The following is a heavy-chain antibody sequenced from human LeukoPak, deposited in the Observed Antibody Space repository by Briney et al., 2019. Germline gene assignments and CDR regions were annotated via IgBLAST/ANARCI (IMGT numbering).Heavy chain of an antibody. CDR3: AAENYAQGAFDV. Sequence: SVKVSCKASGFTFTSPAMQWERQARAQRLEWIGWIVVGSGNTNYARKFQGRVTITRDMSTNTAYMELSSLRSEDTAVYYCAAENYAQGAFDVWGQGTMVTVSS. D-gene: IGHD2-2*01. CDR2: IVVGSGNT. CDR1: GFTFTSPA. V-gene: IGHV1-58*02. J-gene: IGHJ3*01.